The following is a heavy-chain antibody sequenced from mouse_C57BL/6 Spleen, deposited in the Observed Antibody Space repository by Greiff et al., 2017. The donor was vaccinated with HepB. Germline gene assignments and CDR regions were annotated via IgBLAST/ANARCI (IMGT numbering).Heavy chain of an antibody. CDR2: IYPGDGDT. V-gene: IGHV1-82*01. Sequence: VQLQQSGPELVKPGASVKISCKASGYAFSSSWMNWVKQRPGTGLEWIGRIYPGDGDTNYNGKFKGKATLTADKSSSTAYMQLSSLTSEDSAVYFCARGIYDGDQYYVDDWGQGTTLKVSS. CDR3: ARGIYDGDQYYVDD. CDR1: GYAFSSSW. J-gene: IGHJ2*01. D-gene: IGHD2-3*01.